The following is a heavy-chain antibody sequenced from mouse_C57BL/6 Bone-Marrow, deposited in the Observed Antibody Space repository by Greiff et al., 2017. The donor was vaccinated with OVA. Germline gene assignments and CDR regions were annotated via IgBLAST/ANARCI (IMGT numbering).Heavy chain of an antibody. CDR3: ANYYGSSYWYFDV. CDR2: IYPGSGST. CDR1: GYTFTSYW. V-gene: IGHV1-55*01. Sequence: QVQLQQPGAELVKPGDSVTMSCKASGYTFTSYWITWVQQRPGQGLEWIGDIYPGSGSTNYNEKFKSKATLTVDTSSSTAYMQLSSLTSEDSAVYYCANYYGSSYWYFDVWGTGTTVTVSS. J-gene: IGHJ1*03. D-gene: IGHD1-1*01.